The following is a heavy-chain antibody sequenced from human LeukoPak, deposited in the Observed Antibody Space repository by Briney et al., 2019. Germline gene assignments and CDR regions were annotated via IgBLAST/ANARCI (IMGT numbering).Heavy chain of an antibody. Sequence: PSETLSLPCTVSGGSIRRYYWPWIRQPPRKQLRLVWIGYIYCSGGTNYNPFLKSRVPISIDSSKNQVSLKLSSVTAADTGVYYCSRLWDSSSSLDYWGQGTLVTVSS. CDR3: SRLWDSSSSLDY. D-gene: IGHD6-6*01. J-gene: IGHJ4*02. CDR1: GGSIRRYY. V-gene: IGHV4-59*08. CDR2: IYCSGGT.